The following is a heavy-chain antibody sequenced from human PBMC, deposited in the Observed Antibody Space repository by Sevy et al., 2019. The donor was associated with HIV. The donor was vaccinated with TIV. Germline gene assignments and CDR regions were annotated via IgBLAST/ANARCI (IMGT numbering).Heavy chain of an antibody. D-gene: IGHD6-13*01. V-gene: IGHV3-11*01. J-gene: IGHJ3*02. CDR1: GFTFSDYY. CDR2: ISSSGSTM. CDR3: ARASIAATATGAFDI. Sequence: GGSLRLSCAASGFTFSDYYMSWIRQAPGKGLEWVSYISSSGSTMYYADSVKGRFTISRDNAKNSLYLLMNSLRAEDAALYYCARASIAATATGAFDIWDQGTMVTVSS.